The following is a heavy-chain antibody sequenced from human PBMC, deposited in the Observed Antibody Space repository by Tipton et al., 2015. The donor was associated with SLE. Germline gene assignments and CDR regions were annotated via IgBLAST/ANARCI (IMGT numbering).Heavy chain of an antibody. CDR3: AKNIDRAALAPLDY. V-gene: IGHV3-23*01. Sequence: SLRLSCAASGFTFSSYEMNWVRQAPGKGLEWVSGISGSSTYNADSVMGRFTITRDISKNTVYLQMNGLRAEDTAVYHCAKNIDRAALAPLDYWGQGTLVTVSS. CDR2: ISGSST. D-gene: IGHD2/OR15-2a*01. CDR1: GFTFSSYE. J-gene: IGHJ4*02.